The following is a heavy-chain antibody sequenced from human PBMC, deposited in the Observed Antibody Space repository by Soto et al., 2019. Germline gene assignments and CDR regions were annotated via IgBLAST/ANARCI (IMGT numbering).Heavy chain of an antibody. D-gene: IGHD2-15*01. Sequence: EVQLVESGGGLVKPGGSLRLSCAASGFTFRSYSMNWFRQAPGKGLEWVSSISSSSSYIYYADSVKGRFTISRDNAKNSLYLQMNSLRADDTAVYYCARRMVAAKYYYYMDVWGKGTTVTDSS. CDR1: GFTFRSYS. V-gene: IGHV3-21*01. CDR2: ISSSSSYI. J-gene: IGHJ6*03. CDR3: ARRMVAAKYYYYMDV.